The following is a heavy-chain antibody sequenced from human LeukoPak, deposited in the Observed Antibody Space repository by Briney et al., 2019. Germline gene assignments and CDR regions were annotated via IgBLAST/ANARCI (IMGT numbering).Heavy chain of an antibody. D-gene: IGHD2-8*02. CDR3: ARSTGGIFDY. J-gene: IGHJ4*02. V-gene: IGHV3-74*01. Sequence: GGSLRLSCAASGFTFRSYWMHWVRQVPGKGLVWVSRINSDGSTTSHADSVKGRFTISRDNAKNTLYLQMNSLRAEDTAAYYCARSTGGIFDYWGQGTLVTVSS. CDR2: INSDGSTT. CDR1: GFTFRSYW.